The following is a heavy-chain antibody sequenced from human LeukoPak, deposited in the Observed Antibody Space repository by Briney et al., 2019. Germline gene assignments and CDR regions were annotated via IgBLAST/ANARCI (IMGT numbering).Heavy chain of an antibody. D-gene: IGHD5-12*01. CDR1: GGSISSYY. Sequence: PSETLSLTCTVSGGSISSYYWSWIRQPPGKGLEWIGYIYYSGSTYYSPSLKSRVTISVDTSKNQFSLKLSSVTAADTAVYYCARGYSGLFDYWGQGTLVTVSS. CDR2: IYYSGST. V-gene: IGHV4-30-4*08. J-gene: IGHJ4*02. CDR3: ARGYSGLFDY.